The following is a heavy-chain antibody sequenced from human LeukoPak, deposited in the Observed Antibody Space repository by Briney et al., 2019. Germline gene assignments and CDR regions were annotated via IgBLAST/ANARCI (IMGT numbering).Heavy chain of an antibody. V-gene: IGHV3-74*01. CDR1: GFTFSNYW. Sequence: GGSLRPSCAASGFTFSNYWMHWVRQAPGKGLVWVSRIVGDGSATIYADSVKGRFTISRDNAKDTLYLQMNSLRAEDTAVYYCARDGSLPDYWGQGTLVTVSS. J-gene: IGHJ4*02. D-gene: IGHD2-15*01. CDR2: IVGDGSAT. CDR3: ARDGSLPDY.